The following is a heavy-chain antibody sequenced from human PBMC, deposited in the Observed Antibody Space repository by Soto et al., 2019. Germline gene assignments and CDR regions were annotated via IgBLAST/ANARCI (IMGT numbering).Heavy chain of an antibody. D-gene: IGHD3-22*01. CDR1: GVSISDYY. CDR2: IYYSGNT. Sequence: SETLSLTCTVSGVSISDYYWSWIRQPPGKGLEWIGYIYYSGNTNYNPSLKSRVAISEDTSKNQFSLRLSSVTTADTAVYYCARDREYYDSSGLYFDYWGQGTLVTVSS. V-gene: IGHV4-59*01. CDR3: ARDREYYDSSGLYFDY. J-gene: IGHJ4*02.